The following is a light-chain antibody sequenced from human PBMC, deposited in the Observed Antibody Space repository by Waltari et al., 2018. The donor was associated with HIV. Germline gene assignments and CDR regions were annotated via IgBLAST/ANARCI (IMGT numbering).Light chain of an antibody. J-gene: IGKJ2*03. CDR2: AAS. CDR3: QQLNSYPPSYS. Sequence: DIQLTQSPSSLSATLGDRVPSHCRASQGISSYFAWYQQKPGKAPKLLIYAASTLQSGVPSRFSGSGSGTEFTLTISSLQPEDVATYYCQQLNSYPPSYSFGQGTKLEIK. CDR1: QGISSY. V-gene: IGKV1-9*01.